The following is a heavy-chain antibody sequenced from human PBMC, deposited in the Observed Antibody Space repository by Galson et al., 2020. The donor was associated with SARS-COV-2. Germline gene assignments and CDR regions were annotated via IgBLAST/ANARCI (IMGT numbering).Heavy chain of an antibody. CDR3: ARGRKDGHYGILTGYYRRYYYMDV. J-gene: IGHJ6*03. CDR2: MNPNSGNT. Sequence: ASVKVSCKASGYTFTSYDINWVRQATGQGLEWMGWMNPNSGNTGYAQKFQGRVTMTRNTSISTAYMELSSLRSEDTAVYYCARGRKDGHYGILTGYYRRYYYMDVWGKGTTVTVSS. CDR1: GYTFTSYD. D-gene: IGHD3-9*01. V-gene: IGHV1-8*01.